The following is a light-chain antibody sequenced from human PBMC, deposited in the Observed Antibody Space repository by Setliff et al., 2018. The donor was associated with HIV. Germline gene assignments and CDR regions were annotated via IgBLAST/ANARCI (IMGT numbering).Light chain of an antibody. Sequence: QSALTQPASVSGSPGQSITISCTGTSTDIGGYNFVSWYQQHPGKAPKVMIYGVNNRPSGVSYRFSGFKSGNTASLTISGLQAEDEADYYCSSYSSISTPMFGTGTKVTVL. CDR3: SSYSSISTPM. V-gene: IGLV2-14*01. CDR1: STDIGGYNF. CDR2: GVN. J-gene: IGLJ1*01.